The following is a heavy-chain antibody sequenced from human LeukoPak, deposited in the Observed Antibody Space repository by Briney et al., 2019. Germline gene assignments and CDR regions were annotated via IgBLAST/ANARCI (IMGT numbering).Heavy chain of an antibody. Sequence: GGSLRLSCAASGFTFSSYSMNWVRQAPGKGLEWVSYISSSSSTIYYADSVKGRFTISRDNAKNSLYLQMNSLRAEDTAVYYCARVPGDGDAFGIWGQGTMVTVSS. J-gene: IGHJ3*02. D-gene: IGHD2-21*02. CDR2: ISSSSSTI. CDR1: GFTFSSYS. CDR3: ARVPGDGDAFGI. V-gene: IGHV3-48*01.